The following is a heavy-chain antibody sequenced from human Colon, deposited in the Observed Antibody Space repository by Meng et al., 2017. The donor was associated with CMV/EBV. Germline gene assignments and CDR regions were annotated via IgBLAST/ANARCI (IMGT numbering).Heavy chain of an antibody. J-gene: IGHJ5*01. Sequence: SETLSLTCTVSGGSINSSSLYWAWIRQPPGKGLEWIGSIYYSGNTFYNPSLGSRVTMSMDTSYNQFSLKVTSVTAADTAVYYCVREGGSGFLEWLSTFDSWGQGTLVTVSS. CDR3: VREGGSGFLEWLSTFDS. V-gene: IGHV4-39*07. CDR2: IYYSGNT. CDR1: GGSINSSSLY. D-gene: IGHD3-3*01.